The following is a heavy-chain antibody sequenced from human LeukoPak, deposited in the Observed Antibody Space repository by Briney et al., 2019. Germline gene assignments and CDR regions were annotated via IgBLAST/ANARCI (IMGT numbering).Heavy chain of an antibody. CDR3: ARDPGGGYKDDALDI. Sequence: SETLSLTCTVSGGSISSYYWSWIRQPAGKGLEWIGRIYHSGSANYNPSLKSRVTISVDASKNQFSLKLNSVTAADTAVYYCARDPGGGYKDDALDIWGQGTMVSVSS. J-gene: IGHJ3*02. CDR1: GGSISSYY. D-gene: IGHD3-16*01. CDR2: IYHSGSA. V-gene: IGHV4-4*07.